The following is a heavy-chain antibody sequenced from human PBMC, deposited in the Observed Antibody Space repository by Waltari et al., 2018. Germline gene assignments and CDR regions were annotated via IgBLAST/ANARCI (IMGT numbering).Heavy chain of an antibody. Sequence: EVQLLESGGGLVEPGGSLRLSCAASGFTFSNYAMSWVRGAPGKGLEWVSAISGRGGSKYNADSVKGRFTISRDNSKNTLSLQMNSLSPEDTAVYYCTKEAIARWLQFMGPFDHWGQGTLVTVSS. D-gene: IGHD5-12*01. J-gene: IGHJ4*02. CDR1: GFTFSNYA. CDR2: ISGRGGSK. V-gene: IGHV3-23*01. CDR3: TKEAIARWLQFMGPFDH.